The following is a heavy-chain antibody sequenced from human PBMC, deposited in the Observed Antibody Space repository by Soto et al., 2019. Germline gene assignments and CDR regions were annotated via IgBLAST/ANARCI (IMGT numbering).Heavy chain of an antibody. Sequence: GSLRLSCAASGFTFSTYRMNWVRQAPGNGLEWVSYIGRNSSSIDYADSVKGRFTISRDDAKNSLYLQMNSLRAEDTAVYYCATTTMTTDYYGMDVWGQGTTVTVSS. CDR2: IGRNSSSI. V-gene: IGHV3-21*01. CDR3: ATTTMTTDYYGMDV. D-gene: IGHD4-17*01. CDR1: GFTFSTYR. J-gene: IGHJ6*02.